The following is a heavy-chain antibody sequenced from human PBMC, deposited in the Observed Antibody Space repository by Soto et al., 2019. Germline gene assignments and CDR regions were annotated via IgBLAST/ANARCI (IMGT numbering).Heavy chain of an antibody. Sequence: GGSLRLSCVASGFTFSSYSLNWVRQAPGKGLEWVSYISSSGTTIYYADSVKGRFTISRDNAKNSLYLQMNSLRVEDTAVYYCAKDRADIVLVPAAYNWFDPWGQGTLVTVSS. J-gene: IGHJ5*02. CDR3: AKDRADIVLVPAAYNWFDP. CDR1: GFTFSSYS. D-gene: IGHD2-2*01. V-gene: IGHV3-48*01. CDR2: ISSSGTTI.